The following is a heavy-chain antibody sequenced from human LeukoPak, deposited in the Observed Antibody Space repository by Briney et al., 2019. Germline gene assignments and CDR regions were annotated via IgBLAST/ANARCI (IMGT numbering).Heavy chain of an antibody. CDR2: MNPNSGNT. CDR1: GYTFTSYN. CDR3: AKVGYCSGGSCSYYFDY. D-gene: IGHD2-15*01. V-gene: IGHV1-8*01. J-gene: IGHJ4*02. Sequence: ASVKVSCKASGYTFTSYNINWVRQATGQGLEWMGWMNPNSGNTGYAQKFQGRVTMTRDTSISTAYMELSSLRSEDTAVYYCAKVGYCSGGSCSYYFDYWGQGTLVTVSS.